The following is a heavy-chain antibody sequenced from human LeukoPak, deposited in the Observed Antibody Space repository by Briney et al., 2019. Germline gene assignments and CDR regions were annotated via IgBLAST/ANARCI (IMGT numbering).Heavy chain of an antibody. Sequence: SETLSLTCTVSGASISSGGYYWSWIRQHPGKGLEWIGYIYYSGSTYYNPSLESRVTISVDTSKNQFSLILSSVTAADTAVYYCATRNIGASSNPDYWGQGTLVTVSS. D-gene: IGHD1-26*01. J-gene: IGHJ4*02. CDR1: GASISSGGYY. CDR3: ATRNIGASSNPDY. CDR2: IYYSGST. V-gene: IGHV4-31*03.